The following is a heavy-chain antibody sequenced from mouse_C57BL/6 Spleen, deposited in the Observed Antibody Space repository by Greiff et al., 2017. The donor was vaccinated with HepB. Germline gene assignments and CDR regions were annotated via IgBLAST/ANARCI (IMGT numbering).Heavy chain of an antibody. D-gene: IGHD1-1*01. V-gene: IGHV5-17*01. Sequence: EVQLQQSGGGLVKPGGSLKLSCAASGFTFSDYGMHWVRQAPEKGLEWVAYISSGSSTIYYADTEKGRFTISRDNAKNTLFLQMTSLRSEDTAMYYCASGTTVVRYLDYWGQGTTLTVSS. CDR3: ASGTTVVRYLDY. CDR2: ISSGSSTI. J-gene: IGHJ2*01. CDR1: GFTFSDYG.